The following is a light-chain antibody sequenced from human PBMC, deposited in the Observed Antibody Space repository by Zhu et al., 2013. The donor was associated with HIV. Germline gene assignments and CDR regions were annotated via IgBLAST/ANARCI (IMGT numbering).Light chain of an antibody. CDR3: QQSYSLPRT. CDR2: LVS. J-gene: IGKJ2*01. Sequence: DIVMTQSPLSLPVTPGEPASISCRSSQSLLHSNGYNYLDWYLQKPGQSPQLLIYLVSTRASGVPERFSGSGSGTDFTLTISSLQPEDFATYYCQQSYSLPRTFGQGTKLEIK. CDR1: QSLLHSNGYNY. V-gene: IGKV2-28*01.